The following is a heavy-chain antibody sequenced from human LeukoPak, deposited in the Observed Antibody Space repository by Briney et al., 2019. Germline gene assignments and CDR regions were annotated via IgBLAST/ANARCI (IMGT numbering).Heavy chain of an antibody. D-gene: IGHD3-10*01. CDR2: ISYDGSNK. V-gene: IGHV3-30*18. CDR1: GFTFSSYA. J-gene: IGHJ4*02. CDR3: AKEGGYGSGFDY. Sequence: GGSLRLSCAASGFTFSSYAMSWVRQAPGKGLEWVAVISYDGSNKYYADSVKGRFTISRDNSKNTLYLQMNSLRAEDTAVYYCAKEGGYGSGFDYWGQGTLVTVSS.